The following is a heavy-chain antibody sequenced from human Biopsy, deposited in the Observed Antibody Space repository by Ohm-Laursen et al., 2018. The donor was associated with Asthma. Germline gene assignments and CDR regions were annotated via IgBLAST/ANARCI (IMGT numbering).Heavy chain of an antibody. D-gene: IGHD4-23*01. V-gene: IGHV3-53*01. CDR3: ARAYGGSFFSGSFDI. CDR1: GFTVSTNG. J-gene: IGHJ3*02. CDR2: IYSGGGT. Sequence: SLRLSCTAPGFTVSTNGMSWVRQPPGKGLEWVSVIYSGGGTYYADSVQGRVTISRDNSKNTLSLQMNSLGAEDTAVYYCARAYGGSFFSGSFDIWGQGTMVTISS.